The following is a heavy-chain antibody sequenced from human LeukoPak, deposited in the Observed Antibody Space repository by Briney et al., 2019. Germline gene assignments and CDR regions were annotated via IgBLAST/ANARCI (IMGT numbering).Heavy chain of an antibody. CDR3: ARDNMSEPAFDI. Sequence: ASVKVSCKASGYTFTGYYMHWVRQAPGQGLEWMGWINPNSGGTNYAQKFQGRVTMTRDTSISTVYMELSRLRSDDTAVYYCARDNMSEPAFDIWGQGTMVTVSS. J-gene: IGHJ3*02. V-gene: IGHV1-2*02. CDR1: GYTFTGYY. D-gene: IGHD2/OR15-2a*01. CDR2: INPNSGGT.